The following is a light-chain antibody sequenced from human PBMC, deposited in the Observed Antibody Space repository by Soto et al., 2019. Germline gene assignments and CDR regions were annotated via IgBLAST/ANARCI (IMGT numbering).Light chain of an antibody. CDR2: SES. CDR1: QDINKF. Sequence: IQLTQSPSSLSASVGDRVTLTCRASQDINKFLAWFQQTPGKAPKLLVYSESTLHSGVPSRFSGSGSGTDFALSISSLQPEDFATYYCQQLKTYPYTFGQRTKLHLK. CDR3: QQLKTYPYT. V-gene: IGKV1-9*01. J-gene: IGKJ2*01.